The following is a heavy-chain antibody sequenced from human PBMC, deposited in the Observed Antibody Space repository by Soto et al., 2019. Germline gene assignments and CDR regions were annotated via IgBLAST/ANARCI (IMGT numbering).Heavy chain of an antibody. D-gene: IGHD3-22*01. CDR2: IIPIFGTA. CDR1: GGTFSSYA. J-gene: IGHJ4*02. Sequence: QVQLVQSGAEVKKPGSSVKVSCKASGGTFSSYAISWVRQAPGQGLEWMGGIIPIFGTANYAQKFQGRVTITADESTSTAYMELSSLRSEDTAVYYCAREGADYYDSSGYSAHTFDYWGQGTLVTVSS. V-gene: IGHV1-69*12. CDR3: AREGADYYDSSGYSAHTFDY.